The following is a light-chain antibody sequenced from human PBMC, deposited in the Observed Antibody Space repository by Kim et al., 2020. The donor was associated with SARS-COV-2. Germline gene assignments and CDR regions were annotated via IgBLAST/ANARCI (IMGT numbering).Light chain of an antibody. Sequence: PGGTVTLTCGSSTGAVNNGHHPYWFQQKPGPAPRTLIYDTSNKHSWTPARLSGSLLGGKAALTLSGALPEDEAEYYCLLYYNGHRVFGGGTQLTVL. CDR2: DTS. J-gene: IGLJ2*01. CDR1: TGAVNNGHH. CDR3: LLYYNGHRV. V-gene: IGLV7-46*01.